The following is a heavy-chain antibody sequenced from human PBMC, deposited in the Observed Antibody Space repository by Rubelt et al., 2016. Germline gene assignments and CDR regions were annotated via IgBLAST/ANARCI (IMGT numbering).Heavy chain of an antibody. CDR1: GGSFSGYF. CDR2: VNYDGTT. CDR3: ARRFYSDDSCYSVDY. D-gene: IGHD5-12*01. J-gene: IGHJ4*02. V-gene: IGHV4-34*01. Sequence: QVQLQQWGAGLLKPSETLSLTCAVYGGSFSGYFWSWIRQAPGKGLEWIGHVNYDGTTEYSPSLKSRVTLSVDTSKNQFSLELASVTAADTAVYYSARRFYSDDSCYSVDYWGQGTLITVSS.